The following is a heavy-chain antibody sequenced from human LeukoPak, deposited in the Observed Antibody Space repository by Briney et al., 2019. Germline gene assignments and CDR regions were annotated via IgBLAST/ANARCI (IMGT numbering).Heavy chain of an antibody. D-gene: IGHD3-22*01. J-gene: IGHJ4*02. V-gene: IGHV4-34*01. CDR2: INHSGST. CDR1: GGSFSRYY. CDR3: ARDAYYYDSSGYYPDY. Sequence: SETLSLTCAVYGGSFSRYYWSWIRQPPGKGLEWIGEINHSGSTNYNPSLKSRVTISVDTSKNQFSLKLSSVTAADTAVYYCARDAYYYDSSGYYPDYWGQGTLVTVSS.